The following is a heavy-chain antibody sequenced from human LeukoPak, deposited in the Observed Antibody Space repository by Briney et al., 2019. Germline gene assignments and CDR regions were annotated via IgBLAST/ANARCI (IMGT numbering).Heavy chain of an antibody. CDR3: ARQYSSSWVGY. CDR2: ISGNGSST. Sequence: PGGSLRLSCAASGFTFSSYAMSWVRQAPAKGQEWVSAISGNGSSTYYADSVKDRFSISRDNSKNTLYLQMNSLRDEDTAVYYCARQYSSSWVGYWGQGTLVTVSS. CDR1: GFTFSSYA. J-gene: IGHJ4*02. V-gene: IGHV3-23*01. D-gene: IGHD6-13*01.